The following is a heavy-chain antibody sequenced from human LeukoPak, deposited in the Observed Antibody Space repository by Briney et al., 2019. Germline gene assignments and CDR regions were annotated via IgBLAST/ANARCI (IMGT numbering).Heavy chain of an antibody. CDR1: GFTFSSYS. D-gene: IGHD6-19*01. CDR3: ARDRRAVAGGNWFDP. CDR2: ISSSSSTI. V-gene: IGHV3-48*01. J-gene: IGHJ5*02. Sequence: GGSLRLSCAASGFTFSSYSMNWVRQAPGKGLEWVSYISSSSSTIYYADSVKGRFTISRDNAKNSLYLQMNSLRAEDTAVYYCARDRRAVAGGNWFDPWGQGTLVTVSS.